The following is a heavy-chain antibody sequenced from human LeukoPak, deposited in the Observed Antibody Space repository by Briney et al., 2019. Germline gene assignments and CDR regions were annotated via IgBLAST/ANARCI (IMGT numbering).Heavy chain of an antibody. V-gene: IGHV4-38-2*02. CDR2: IHHSGST. CDR3: APLSSSWYRNWFDP. J-gene: IGHJ5*02. D-gene: IGHD6-13*01. Sequence: SETLSLTCTVSGYSISSGYYWGWIRQPPGKGLEWIGSIHHSGSTYYNPSLKSRVTISVDTSKNQFALKLSSVTAADTAVYYCAPLSSSWYRNWFDPWGQGTLVTVSS. CDR1: GYSISSGYY.